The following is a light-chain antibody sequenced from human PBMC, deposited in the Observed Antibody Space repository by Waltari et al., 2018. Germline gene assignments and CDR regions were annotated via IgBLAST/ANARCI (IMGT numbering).Light chain of an antibody. CDR2: AAS. CDR3: QQYNDWPRT. Sequence: EIVMTQSPGTLSLSPGERATLSCRASQSINTNLAWYQQKPGQSPRLVIYAASTRATGLPARFSGSGSGTEFTLTISSLQPEDVAVYYCQQYNDWPRTFGQGTKVEIK. CDR1: QSINTN. J-gene: IGKJ1*01. V-gene: IGKV3-15*01.